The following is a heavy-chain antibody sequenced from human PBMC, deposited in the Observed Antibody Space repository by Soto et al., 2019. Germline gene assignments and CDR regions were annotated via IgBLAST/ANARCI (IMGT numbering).Heavy chain of an antibody. D-gene: IGHD3-10*01. CDR3: ARSPALLWFGEFYFDP. V-gene: IGHV3-48*01. J-gene: IGHJ5*02. CDR2: ISSSSSTI. CDR1: GFTFSSYS. Sequence: GGSLRLSCAASGFTFSSYSMNWVRQAPGKGLEWVSYISSSSSTIYYADSVKGRFTISRDNAKNSLYLQMNSLRAEDTAVYYCARSPALLWFGEFYFDPWGQGTLVTVSS.